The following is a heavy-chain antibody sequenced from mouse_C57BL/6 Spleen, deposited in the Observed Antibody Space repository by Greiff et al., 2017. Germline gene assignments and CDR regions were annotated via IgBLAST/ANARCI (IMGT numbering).Heavy chain of an antibody. CDR1: VYTFTSYW. D-gene: IGHD3-2*02. CDR3: ARFVETAQATSYIDY. Sequence: QVQLQQPGAELVQPGASVKMSCKASVYTFTSYWITWVKQRPGHGLEWIGDIYPGSGSTNYTEKFKSKATLTVDTSSSTAYMQLSSLTSEDSAVYYCARFVETAQATSYIDYGGQGTTLTVSS. CDR2: IYPGSGST. J-gene: IGHJ2*01. V-gene: IGHV1-55*01.